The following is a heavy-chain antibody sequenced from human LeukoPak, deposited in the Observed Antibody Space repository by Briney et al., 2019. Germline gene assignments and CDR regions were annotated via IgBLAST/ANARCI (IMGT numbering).Heavy chain of an antibody. J-gene: IGHJ5*02. CDR3: AIDLYGS. V-gene: IGHV4-39*07. D-gene: IGHD4-17*01. Sequence: TETLSLTCTVSGGSISSSSYYWGWIRQPPGKGLEWIGSIYYSGSTYYNPSLKSRVTISVDTSKNQFSLKLSSVTAADTAVYHCAIDLYGSWGQGTPVTVSS. CDR1: GGSISSSSYY. CDR2: IYYSGST.